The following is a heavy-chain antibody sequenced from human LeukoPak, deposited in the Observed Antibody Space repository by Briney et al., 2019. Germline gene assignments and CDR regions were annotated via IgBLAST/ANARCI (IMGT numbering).Heavy chain of an antibody. D-gene: IGHD2-15*01. CDR2: NTGGST. Sequence: GGSLRLSCAASGVTVSSNYMSWVRQAPGKGLEWVSVNTGGSTYYADSVKGRFTISRDNSKNTLYLQMNSLRAEDTAVYYCARDRGCRSGGSCYYFDYWGQGTLVT. J-gene: IGHJ4*02. V-gene: IGHV3-53*01. CDR1: GVTVSSNY. CDR3: ARDRGCRSGGSCYYFDY.